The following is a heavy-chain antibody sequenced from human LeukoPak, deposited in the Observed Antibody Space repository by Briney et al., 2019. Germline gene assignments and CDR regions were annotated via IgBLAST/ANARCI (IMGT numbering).Heavy chain of an antibody. CDR2: LYYSGST. Sequence: SETLSLTCTVSGGSISSSGYYWGWIRQPPGKGLEWIGSLYYSGSTYYNPSLKSRVTISLDTSKNQFSLKLSSVTAADTAVYYCATVSDYYDSSGYPFFQHWGQGTLVTVSS. V-gene: IGHV4-39*07. D-gene: IGHD3-22*01. CDR1: GGSISSSGYY. J-gene: IGHJ1*01. CDR3: ATVSDYYDSSGYPFFQH.